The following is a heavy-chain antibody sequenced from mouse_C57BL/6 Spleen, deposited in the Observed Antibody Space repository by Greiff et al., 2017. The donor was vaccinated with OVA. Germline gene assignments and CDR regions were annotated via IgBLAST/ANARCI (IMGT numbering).Heavy chain of an antibody. CDR1: GFTFNTYA. CDR2: IRSKSSNYAT. J-gene: IGHJ1*03. V-gene: IGHV10-3*01. Sequence: EVQRVESGGGLVQPKGSLKLSCAASGFTFNTYAMHWVRQAPGTGLEWVARIRSKSSNYATYYSDSLKYSFTISRDDSQSMLYLQMNNLKTEDTAMYYGVREPGLYWYFDVWGTGTTVTVSS. CDR3: VREPGLYWYFDV.